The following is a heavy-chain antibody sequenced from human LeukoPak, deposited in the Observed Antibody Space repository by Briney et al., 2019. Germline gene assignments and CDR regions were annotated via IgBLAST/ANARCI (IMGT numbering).Heavy chain of an antibody. V-gene: IGHV3-30*02. CDR3: AKDDGYSSRWFDP. D-gene: IGHD6-13*01. CDR1: GFTFSSYG. J-gene: IGHJ5*02. Sequence: GGSLRLSCAASGFTFSSYGMHWVRQAPGKGLEWVAFIRYDGSNKYYADSVKGRFTISRDNSKNTLYLQMNSLRAEDTAVYYCAKDDGYSSRWFDPWGQGTLVTVSS. CDR2: IRYDGSNK.